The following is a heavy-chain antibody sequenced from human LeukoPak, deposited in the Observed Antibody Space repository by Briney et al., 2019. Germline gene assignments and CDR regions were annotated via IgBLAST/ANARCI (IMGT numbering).Heavy chain of an antibody. Sequence: SETLSLTCTVSGGSISSGSYYWSWIRQPAGKGLEWIGEINHSGSTNYNPSLKSRVTISVDTSKNQFSLKLSSMTAADTAVYYCARHRSQWELSTFDFWGQGTLVTVSS. J-gene: IGHJ4*02. CDR3: ARHRSQWELSTFDF. D-gene: IGHD1-26*01. CDR2: INHSGST. CDR1: GGSISSGSYY. V-gene: IGHV4-61*10.